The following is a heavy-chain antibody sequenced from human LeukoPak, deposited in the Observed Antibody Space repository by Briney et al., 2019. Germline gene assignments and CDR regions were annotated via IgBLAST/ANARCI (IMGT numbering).Heavy chain of an antibody. V-gene: IGHV4-4*09. D-gene: IGHD6-6*01. J-gene: IGHJ6*03. Sequence: PETLSLTCTVSGGSISSYYWSWIRQPPGKGLEWIGYIYTSGSTNYNPSLKSRVTISVDTSKNQFSLKLSSVTAADTAVYYCGAARPYYYYMDVWGKGTTVTVSS. CDR2: IYTSGST. CDR1: GGSISSYY. CDR3: GAARPYYYYMDV.